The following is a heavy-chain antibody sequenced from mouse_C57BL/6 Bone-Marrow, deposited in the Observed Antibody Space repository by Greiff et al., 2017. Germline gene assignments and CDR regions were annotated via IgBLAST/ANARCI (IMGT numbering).Heavy chain of an antibody. D-gene: IGHD3-3*01. Sequence: EVQLQESGPGMVKPSQSLSLTCTVTGYSITSGYDWHWLRHFPGNKLEWMGYISYSGSTNYNPSLKSRISITHDTSKNHFFLKLNSVTTEDTATYYCARGGPYYAMDYWGQGTSVTVSS. CDR2: ISYSGST. J-gene: IGHJ4*01. CDR1: GYSITSGYD. V-gene: IGHV3-1*01. CDR3: ARGGPYYAMDY.